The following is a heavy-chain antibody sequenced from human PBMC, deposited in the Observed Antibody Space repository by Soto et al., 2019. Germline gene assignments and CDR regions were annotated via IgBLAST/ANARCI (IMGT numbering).Heavy chain of an antibody. V-gene: IGHV1-3*01. CDR2: INVGNGNT. CDR3: ATPQDYDGCLDS. D-gene: IGHD3-22*01. Sequence: ASVKVSCKTPGYTIPRYNRHWGRQAPGQRLEWMGWINVGNGNTRYSQKFQGRLTLTRDTPGNTAYLELNSLISEDTAVYYCATPQDYDGCLDSWGQGTLVTVSS. J-gene: IGHJ4*02. CDR1: GYTIPRYN.